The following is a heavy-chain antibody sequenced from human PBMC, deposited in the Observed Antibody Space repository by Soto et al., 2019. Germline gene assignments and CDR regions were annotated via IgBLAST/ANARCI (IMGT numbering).Heavy chain of an antibody. J-gene: IGHJ4*02. CDR1: GFTFSSYA. D-gene: IGHD4-17*01. CDR3: ARDLQYRLRWEGGLGPFDY. CDR2: ISYDGSNK. Sequence: QVQLVESGGGVVQPGRSLRLSCAASGFTFSSYAMHWVRQAPGKGLEWVAVISYDGSNKYYADSVKGRFTISRDNSKNPLQLQMNRLRAEDTAVYYCARDLQYRLRWEGGLGPFDYWGQGTLVTVSS. V-gene: IGHV3-30-3*01.